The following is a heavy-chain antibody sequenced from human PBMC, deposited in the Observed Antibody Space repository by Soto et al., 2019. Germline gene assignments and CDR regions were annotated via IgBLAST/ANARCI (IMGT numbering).Heavy chain of an antibody. CDR3: ASDPYYDILTGKNPHDY. Sequence: PGGSLRLSCAASGFTFSSYAMHWVRQAPGKGLEWVAVISYDGSNKYYADSVKGRFTISRDNSKNTLYLQMNSLRAEDTAVYYCASDPYYDILTGKNPHDYWGQGTLVTVSS. J-gene: IGHJ4*02. CDR2: ISYDGSNK. D-gene: IGHD3-9*01. CDR1: GFTFSSYA. V-gene: IGHV3-30-3*01.